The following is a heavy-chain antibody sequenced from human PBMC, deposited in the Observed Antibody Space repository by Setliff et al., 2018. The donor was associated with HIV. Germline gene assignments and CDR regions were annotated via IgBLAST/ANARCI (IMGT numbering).Heavy chain of an antibody. D-gene: IGHD3-10*01. V-gene: IGHV4-39*01. J-gene: IGHJ4*02. CDR2: IHYGGFF. CDR1: GGSFRSSRYY. CDR3: ARPALGIGGGSRFDN. Sequence: SETLSLTCTVSGGSFRSSRYYWGWIRQPPGKGLEWIGNIHYGGFFWYSPSLKSRVTISVDTSKNQFSLKLSSVTAADTAVYYCARPALGIGGGSRFDNWGQGTRVTLSS.